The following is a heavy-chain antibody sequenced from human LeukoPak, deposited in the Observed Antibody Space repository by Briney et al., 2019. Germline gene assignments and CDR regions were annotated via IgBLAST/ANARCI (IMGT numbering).Heavy chain of an antibody. J-gene: IGHJ4*02. CDR2: INQDGSEK. CDR1: GFAFSNYW. D-gene: IGHD3-22*01. CDR3: ASGYYDRDH. V-gene: IGHV3-7*02. Sequence: GGSLRLSCAASGFAFSNYWVTWGRQAPGKGLEWVANINQDGSEKYYVGSVKGRFTISRDNAKSSLFLQMNSLTAEATAVYYCASGYYDRDHWGQGTLVSVSS.